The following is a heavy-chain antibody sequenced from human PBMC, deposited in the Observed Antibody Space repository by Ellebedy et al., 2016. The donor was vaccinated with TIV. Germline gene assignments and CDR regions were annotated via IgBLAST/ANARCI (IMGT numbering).Heavy chain of an antibody. V-gene: IGHV3-66*01. CDR1: GFTVSNNY. CDR2: IYSTGDT. Sequence: PGGSLRLSCAASGFTVSNNYMRWVRQAPGKGLEWVSHIYSTGDTNYADFVKGRFTISRDNSKNTLYLQMNSLRVEDTAVYYCARDGGAARTAPPDYWGQGTLVTVSS. J-gene: IGHJ4*02. CDR3: ARDGGAARTAPPDY. D-gene: IGHD6-6*01.